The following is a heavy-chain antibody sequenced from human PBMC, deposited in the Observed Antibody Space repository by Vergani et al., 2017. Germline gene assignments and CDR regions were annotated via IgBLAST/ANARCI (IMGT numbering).Heavy chain of an antibody. CDR2: INHSGST. D-gene: IGHD2-2*01. Sequence: VQLLESGGGLVQPGGSLRLSCAASGFTFSSYAMSWVRQAPGKGLEWIGEINHSGSTNYNPSLKSRVTISVDTSKNQFSLKLSSVTAADTAVYYCARVPPAEYCSSTSCPPTQGNYWGQGTLVTVSS. CDR3: ARVPPAEYCSSTSCPPTQGNY. J-gene: IGHJ4*02. V-gene: IGHV4-34*01. CDR1: GFTFSSYA.